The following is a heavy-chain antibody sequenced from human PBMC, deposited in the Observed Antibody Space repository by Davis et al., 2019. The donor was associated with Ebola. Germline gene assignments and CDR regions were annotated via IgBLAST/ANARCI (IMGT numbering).Heavy chain of an antibody. CDR3: AKSGLSFGVVKYHYGMDV. J-gene: IGHJ6*04. CDR2: IKQDGSEK. Sequence: PSETLSLTCAVYGGSFSGYYWSWIRQPPGKGLEWVANIKQDGSEKYYVDSVKGRFTISRDNAKNSLYLQMNSLRAEDTAVYYCAKSGLSFGVVKYHYGMDVWGKGTTVTVSS. CDR1: GGSFSGYY. D-gene: IGHD3-3*01. V-gene: IGHV3-7*03.